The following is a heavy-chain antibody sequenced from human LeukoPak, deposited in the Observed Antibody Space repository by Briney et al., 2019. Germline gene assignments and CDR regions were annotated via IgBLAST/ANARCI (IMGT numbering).Heavy chain of an antibody. V-gene: IGHV3-11*01. CDR1: GFTFSDYH. Sequence: GGSLRLSCAASGFTFSDYHMSWIRQAPGKGLEWVSYISSSGSTIYYADSVKGRFTISRDNAKNSLYLQMTSLRAEDTAVYCCARVYYDILTGYYHPDYWGQGTLVTVSS. D-gene: IGHD3-9*01. CDR2: ISSSGSTI. CDR3: ARVYYDILTGYYHPDY. J-gene: IGHJ4*02.